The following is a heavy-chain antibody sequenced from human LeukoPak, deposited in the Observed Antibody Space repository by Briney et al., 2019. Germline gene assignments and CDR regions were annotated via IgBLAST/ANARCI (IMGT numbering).Heavy chain of an antibody. CDR1: GGTFSSYA. Sequence: SVKVSCKASGGTFSSYAISWVRQAPGQGLEWMGRIIPILGIANYAQKLQGRVTITADKSTSTAYMELSSLRSEDTAVYYCAREGDGYTKYNWFDPWGQGTLVTVSS. J-gene: IGHJ5*02. CDR3: AREGDGYTKYNWFDP. V-gene: IGHV1-69*04. D-gene: IGHD5-24*01. CDR2: IIPILGIA.